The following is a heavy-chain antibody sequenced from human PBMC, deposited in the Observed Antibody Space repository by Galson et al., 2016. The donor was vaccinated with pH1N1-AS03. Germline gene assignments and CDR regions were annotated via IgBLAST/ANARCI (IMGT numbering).Heavy chain of an antibody. CDR1: GFTFSDYY. Sequence: SLRLSCAASGFTFSDYYMSWIRQTPGKGLEWVSYISGRGATIYYADSVKGRFTISRDYAKNSLYLEMDSLRVEDTAVYYCARVSSLGYCVGASCQYWYFDLWGRGTLVTVSS. CDR2: ISGRGATI. CDR3: ARVSSLGYCVGASCQYWYFDL. V-gene: IGHV3-11*04. J-gene: IGHJ2*01. D-gene: IGHD2-15*01.